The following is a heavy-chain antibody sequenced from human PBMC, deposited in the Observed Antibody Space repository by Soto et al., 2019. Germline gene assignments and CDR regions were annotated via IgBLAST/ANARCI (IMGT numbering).Heavy chain of an antibody. CDR1: GYGFTTYG. J-gene: IGHJ4*02. Sequence: QVHLVQSGAEVKKPGASVKVSCKGSGYGFTTYGITWVRQAPGQGLEWMAWISAHNGNTNYAQKLQGRVTVTRDTSTSTAYMELRSQRAEDTAVYYCARGRYGDYWGQGALVTVSS. CDR2: ISAHNGNT. V-gene: IGHV1-18*01. D-gene: IGHD1-1*01. CDR3: ARGRYGDY.